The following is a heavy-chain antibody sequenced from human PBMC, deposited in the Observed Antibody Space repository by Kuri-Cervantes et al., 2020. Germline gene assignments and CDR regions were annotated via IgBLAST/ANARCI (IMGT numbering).Heavy chain of an antibody. D-gene: IGHD6-19*01. CDR3: ARDFSNIAVAGTFGELDY. CDR1: GFTFSSYG. Sequence: GGSLRLSCAASGFTFSSYGMHWVRQAPGKGLEWVANIKQDGSEKYYVDSVKGRFTISRDNAKNSLYLQMNSLRAEDTAVYYCARDFSNIAVAGTFGELDYWGQGTPVTVSS. J-gene: IGHJ4*02. CDR2: IKQDGSEK. V-gene: IGHV3-7*01.